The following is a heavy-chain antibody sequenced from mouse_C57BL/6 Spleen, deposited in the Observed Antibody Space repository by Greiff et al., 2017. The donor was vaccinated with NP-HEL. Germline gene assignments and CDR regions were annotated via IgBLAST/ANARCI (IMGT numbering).Heavy chain of an antibody. D-gene: IGHD3-3*01. V-gene: IGHV1-61*01. CDR2: IYPSDSET. CDR1: GYTFTSYW. J-gene: IGHJ2*01. CDR3: ARGGLYYFDY. Sequence: VKLQQPGAELVRPGSSVKLSCKASGYTFTSYWMDWVKQRPGQGLEWIGNIYPSDSETHYNQKFKDKATLTVDKSSSTAYMQLSSLTSEDSAVYYCARGGLYYFDYWGQGTTLTVSS.